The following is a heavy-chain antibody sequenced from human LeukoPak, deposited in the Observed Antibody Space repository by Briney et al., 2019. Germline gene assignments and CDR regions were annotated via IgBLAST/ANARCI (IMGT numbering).Heavy chain of an antibody. CDR3: ARDYYDSSGYYSDQNFDY. V-gene: IGHV1-2*02. CDR2: INPNSGGT. CDR1: GYTFTGYY. D-gene: IGHD3-22*01. J-gene: IGHJ4*02. Sequence: ASVKVSCKASGYTFTGYYMHWVRQAPGQGLEWVGWINPNSGGTNYARKFQGRVSMTTDTSITTGYMELSGLRFDDTAVYYCARDYYDSSGYYSDQNFDYWGQGTLVTVSS.